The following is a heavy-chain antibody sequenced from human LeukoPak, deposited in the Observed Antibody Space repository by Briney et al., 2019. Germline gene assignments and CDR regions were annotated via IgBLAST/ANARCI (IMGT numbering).Heavy chain of an antibody. CDR1: GGSFSGYY. D-gene: IGHD3-9*01. V-gene: IGHV4-34*01. CDR3: ARGRRFGWGMLGYMDV. J-gene: IGHJ6*03. CDR2: INHSGST. Sequence: SETLSLTCAVYGGSFSGYYWSWIRQPPGKGLEWIGEINHSGSTNYNPSLKSRVTISVDTSKNQFSLELSSVTAADTAVYYCARGRRFGWGMLGYMDVWGKGTTVTVSS.